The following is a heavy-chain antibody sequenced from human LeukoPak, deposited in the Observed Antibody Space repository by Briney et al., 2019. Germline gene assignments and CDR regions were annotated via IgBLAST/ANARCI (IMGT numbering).Heavy chain of an antibody. CDR1: GYXFSSYW. D-gene: IGHD3-22*01. V-gene: IGHV5-10-1*01. Sequence: GESLKISCNGSGYXFSSYWISWVRQMPGKGLEWMGSIDPSDSYTNCSPSFQGHVPISTDKSISTAYLQWSSLRASDTAMYYCARNRYYYDFSGYYVDYWGQGTLVTVSS. CDR3: ARNRYYYDFSGYYVDY. J-gene: IGHJ4*02. CDR2: IDPSDSYT.